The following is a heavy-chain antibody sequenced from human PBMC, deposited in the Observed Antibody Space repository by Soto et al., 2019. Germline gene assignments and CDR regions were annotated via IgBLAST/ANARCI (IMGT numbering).Heavy chain of an antibody. J-gene: IGHJ6*03. D-gene: IGHD1-1*01. CDR2: ISWNSGSI. CDR1: GFTFDDYA. Sequence: VQLVKSGGGLVQPGRSLRLSCAASGFTFDDYAMHWVRQAPGKGLEWVSGISWNSGSIGYADSVKGRFTISRDNAKNSLYLQMNSLRAEDTALYYCAKDIWEKITTYYYMDVWGRGTTVTVSS. V-gene: IGHV3-9*01. CDR3: AKDIWEKITTYYYMDV.